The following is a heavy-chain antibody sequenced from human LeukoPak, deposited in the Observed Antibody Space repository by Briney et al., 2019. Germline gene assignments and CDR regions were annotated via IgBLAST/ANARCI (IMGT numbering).Heavy chain of an antibody. CDR3: ARGGHYYYYYYMDV. V-gene: IGHV3-64*01. CDR2: ISSNGGST. J-gene: IGHJ6*03. Sequence: GGSLRLSCAASGFTFSSYAMHWVRQAPGKGLEYVSAISSNGGSTYYANSVKGRFTISRDNSKNTLYLQMGSLRAEDMAVYYCARGGHYYYYYYMDVWGKGTTVTVSS. CDR1: GFTFSSYA.